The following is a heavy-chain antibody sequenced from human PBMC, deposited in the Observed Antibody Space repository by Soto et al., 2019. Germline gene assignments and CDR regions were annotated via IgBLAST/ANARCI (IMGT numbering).Heavy chain of an antibody. CDR1: GGSISSSSYY. Sequence: PSETLSLTCTVSGGSISSSSYYWGWIRQPPGKGLEWIGSIYYSGSTYYNPSLKSRVTISVDTSKNQFSLELSSVTAADTAVYYCATPSTTMVRGVDYYYYYGMDVWGQGTTVTVSS. V-gene: IGHV4-39*01. CDR3: ATPSTTMVRGVDYYYYYGMDV. D-gene: IGHD3-10*01. J-gene: IGHJ6*02. CDR2: IYYSGST.